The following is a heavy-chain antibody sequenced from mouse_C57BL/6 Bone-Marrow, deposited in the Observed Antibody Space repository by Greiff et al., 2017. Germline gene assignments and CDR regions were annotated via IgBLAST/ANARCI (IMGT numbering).Heavy chain of an antibody. CDR1: GYTFTSYW. V-gene: IGHV1-50*01. CDR2: IDPSDSYT. J-gene: IGHJ2*01. D-gene: IGHD2-3*01. CDR3: AREGRLLLYFDY. Sequence: QVQLQQPGAELVKPGASVKLSCKASGYTFTSYWMQWVKQRPGQGLEWIGEIDPSDSYTNYNQKFKGKATLPVDTSSSTAYMQLSSLTSEDSAVYYCAREGRLLLYFDYWGQGTTLTVSS.